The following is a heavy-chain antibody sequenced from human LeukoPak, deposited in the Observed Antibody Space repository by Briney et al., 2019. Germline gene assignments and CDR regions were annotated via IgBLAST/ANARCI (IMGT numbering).Heavy chain of an antibody. V-gene: IGHV3-66*01. CDR3: ARDPYSGSYGDYYYYYMDL. CDR1: GFTVSSNY. D-gene: IGHD1-26*01. Sequence: GGSLRLSCAASGFTVSSNYMSWVRQAPGKGLKWVSVIYSGGSTYYADSVKGRFTISRDNSKNTLYLQMNSLRAEDTAVYYCARDPYSGSYGDYYYYYMDLWGQGTTVTISS. CDR2: IYSGGST. J-gene: IGHJ6*03.